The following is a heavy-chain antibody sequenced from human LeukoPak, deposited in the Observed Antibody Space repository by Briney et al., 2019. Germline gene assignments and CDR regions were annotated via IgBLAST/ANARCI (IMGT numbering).Heavy chain of an antibody. CDR3: AKDPSIAAAGYYYYDMDV. CDR1: GFTFSSYA. CDR2: ISGSGGST. D-gene: IGHD6-13*01. Sequence: GGSLRLSCAASGFTFSSYAMSWVRQAPGKGLEWVSAISGSGGSTYYADSVKGRVTISRDNSKNTLYLQMNSLRAEDTAVYYCAKDPSIAAAGYYYYDMDVWGKGTTVTVSS. J-gene: IGHJ6*04. V-gene: IGHV3-23*01.